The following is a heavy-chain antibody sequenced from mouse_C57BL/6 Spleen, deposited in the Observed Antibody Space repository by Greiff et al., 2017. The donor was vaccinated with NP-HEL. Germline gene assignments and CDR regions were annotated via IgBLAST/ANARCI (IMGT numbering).Heavy chain of an antibody. J-gene: IGHJ3*01. V-gene: IGHV1-55*01. D-gene: IGHD2-3*01. CDR1: GYTFTSYW. CDR2: IYPGSGST. CDR3: ARDDGSWFAY. Sequence: QVQLQQSGAELVKPGASVKMSCKASGYTFTSYWITWVKQRPGQGLEWIGDIYPGSGSTNYNEKFKSKATLTVDTSSSTAYMQRSSLTSEDSAVYYCARDDGSWFAYWGQGTLVTVSA.